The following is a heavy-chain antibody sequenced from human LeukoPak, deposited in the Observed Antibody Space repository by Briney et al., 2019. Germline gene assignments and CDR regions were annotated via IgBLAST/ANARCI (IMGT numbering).Heavy chain of an antibody. V-gene: IGHV3-74*01. CDR2: IKGDGSST. CDR3: ARDGYSFGHDFDY. Sequence: GGSQRLSCAASGFTFSSYWMPWVRHTPGKGLVWVSRIKGDGSSTSYADSVKGRFTISRDNAKNTLYLQMNSLRAEDTAVYYCARDGYSFGHDFDYWGQGTLVTVSS. D-gene: IGHD5-18*01. J-gene: IGHJ4*02. CDR1: GFTFSSYW.